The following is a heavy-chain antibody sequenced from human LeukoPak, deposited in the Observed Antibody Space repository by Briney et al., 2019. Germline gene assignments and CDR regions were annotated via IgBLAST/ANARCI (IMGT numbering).Heavy chain of an antibody. V-gene: IGHV3-21*04. D-gene: IGHD6-13*01. CDR3: ARGYSSSWYGGADNYFDY. CDR2: INSDSIYI. Sequence: GGSLRLSCAASGFTFSSHNLNWVRQAPGKGLEWVSFINSDSIYIFYADSVKGRFTISRDNSKNTLYLQMKSLRAEDTAVYYCARGYSSSWYGGADNYFDYWGQGTLVTVSS. J-gene: IGHJ4*02. CDR1: GFTFSSHN.